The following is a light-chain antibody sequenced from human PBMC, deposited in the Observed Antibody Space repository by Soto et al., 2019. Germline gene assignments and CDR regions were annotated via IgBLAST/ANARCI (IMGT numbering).Light chain of an antibody. CDR3: QQDYQLPWP. CDR2: GAS. CDR1: QSVSSSY. J-gene: IGKJ1*01. Sequence: EIVMTQSPATLSLSPGERATLSCRASQSVSSSYLSWSQQKPGQAPRLLIYGASIRATCIPARFSGSGSGTAFTLTISSMQPEDFAVYYCQQDYQLPWPFGQGTKVEIK. V-gene: IGKV3D-7*01.